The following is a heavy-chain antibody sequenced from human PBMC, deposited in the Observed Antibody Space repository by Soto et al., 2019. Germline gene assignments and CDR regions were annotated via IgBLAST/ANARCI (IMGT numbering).Heavy chain of an antibody. CDR3: ARSPRSSPYFDY. Sequence: GESLKISCRCSGYTFSNFWIAWVRHLPGKGLEWMGIIYPGDHETRYSPSFHGKVTISADKSINTAYLQWSSLEASDSAFYYGARSPRSSPYFDYWGQGALVTVSS. D-gene: IGHD6-13*01. CDR2: IYPGDHET. J-gene: IGHJ4*02. CDR1: GYTFSNFW. V-gene: IGHV5-51*01.